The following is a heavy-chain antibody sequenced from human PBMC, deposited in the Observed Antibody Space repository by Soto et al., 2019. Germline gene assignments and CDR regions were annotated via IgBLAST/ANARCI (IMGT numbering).Heavy chain of an antibody. CDR3: ARAQGSSTSLESYYYYYYGMDV. CDR2: IIPISGTA. D-gene: IGHD2-2*01. J-gene: IGHJ6*02. V-gene: IGHV1-69*01. Sequence: VQLVQSGAEVKTPGSPVKVSCKASGGTFSSYAISWVRQAPGQGLEWRGGIIPISGTANYPEKFQGRVPTTPDESTSTDNMELSSLRSEDTAVYYCARAQGSSTSLESYYYYYYGMDVWGQGTTVTVSS. CDR1: GGTFSSYA.